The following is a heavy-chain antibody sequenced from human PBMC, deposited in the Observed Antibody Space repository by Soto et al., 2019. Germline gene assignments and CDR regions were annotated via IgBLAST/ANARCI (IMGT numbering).Heavy chain of an antibody. Sequence: ASVKVSCKASGGTFSSYAISWVRQAPGQGLEWMGWINAANGNTKYSQKFQGRVTVTRDTSATTAYMELSSLRSEDTALYYCARGPRLERGENYLDYWGQGIPVTVSS. D-gene: IGHD1-1*01. J-gene: IGHJ4*02. CDR2: INAANGNT. V-gene: IGHV1-3*01. CDR3: ARGPRLERGENYLDY. CDR1: GGTFSSYA.